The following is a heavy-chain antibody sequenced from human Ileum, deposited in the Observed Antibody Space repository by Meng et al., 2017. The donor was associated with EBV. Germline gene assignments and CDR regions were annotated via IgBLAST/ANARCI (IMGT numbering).Heavy chain of an antibody. CDR2: ITDDGSNK. V-gene: IGHV3-30*18. D-gene: IGHD3-22*01. J-gene: IGHJ4*02. Sequence: GGAVQPGRSLTLSCAVSGFTIRKYAMHWVRQAPGKGLEWVAIITDDGSNKYYANSVKGRITIIRENYKKTLNLQMNSLGAEDTAIDYCAKDLTMCVVGVVDYWGQGTLVTVSS. CDR3: AKDLTMCVVGVVDY. CDR1: GFTIRKYA.